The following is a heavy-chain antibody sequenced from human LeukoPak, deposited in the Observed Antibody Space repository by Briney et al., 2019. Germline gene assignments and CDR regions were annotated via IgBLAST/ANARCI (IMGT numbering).Heavy chain of an antibody. D-gene: IGHD3-22*01. V-gene: IGHV4-39*01. Sequence: KPSETLSLTCTVSGGSISSYYWGWIRQPPGKGLEWIGTIYYSGSTYYNPSFESRVTISVDTSKNQFSLKLNSVTAADTAVYYCARRGPGGDSSGYYYFDYWGQGTLVTVSS. CDR3: ARRGPGGDSSGYYYFDY. CDR2: IYYSGST. CDR1: GGSISSYY. J-gene: IGHJ4*02.